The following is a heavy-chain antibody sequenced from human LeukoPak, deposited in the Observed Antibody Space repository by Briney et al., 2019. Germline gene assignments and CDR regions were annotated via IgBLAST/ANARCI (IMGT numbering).Heavy chain of an antibody. J-gene: IGHJ3*02. V-gene: IGHV1-24*01. D-gene: IGHD6-25*01. CDR1: GYTLTELS. CDR2: FDPEDGET. Sequence: ASVKVSCKVSGYTLTELSMHWVRQAPGKGLEWMGGFDPEDGETIYAQKFQGRVTMAEDTSTDTAYMELSSLRAEDTAVYYCARRSAAKDAFDIWGQGTMVTVSS. CDR3: ARRSAAKDAFDI.